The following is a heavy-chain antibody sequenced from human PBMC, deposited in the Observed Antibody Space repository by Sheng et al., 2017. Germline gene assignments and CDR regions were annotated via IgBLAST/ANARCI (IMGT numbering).Heavy chain of an antibody. CDR1: GYSIRSGYY. V-gene: IGHV4-38-2*02. D-gene: IGHD3-22*01. J-gene: IGHJ3*02. CDR2: MYPTGVT. Sequence: QEQLQESGPGLVKPSETLSLTCTVSGYSIRSGYYWGWIRQPPGKGLEWIGSMYPTGVTYYKPSLKSRVSISVDTSKNQFSLNLSAVTAADTAVYYCARVNDYDSSGYRHDAFDIWGQGTMVTVSS. CDR3: ARVNDYDSSGYRHDAFDI.